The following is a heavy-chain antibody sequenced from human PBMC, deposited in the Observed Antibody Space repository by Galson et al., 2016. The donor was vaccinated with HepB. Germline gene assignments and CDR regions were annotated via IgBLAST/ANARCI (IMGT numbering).Heavy chain of an antibody. V-gene: IGHV1-46*01. CDR1: GHMSTTYH. CDR2: TNPSESRT. D-gene: IGHD3-3*01. Sequence: SVKVSCKASGHMSTTYHINWVRQAPGQGLEWMGITNPSESRTRYAQNFQGRLTMTKDTSTTTVYMELSSLRSEDTALYYCAKTDLWSGPHYFDSWGQGTQVTVSS. CDR3: AKTDLWSGPHYFDS. J-gene: IGHJ4*02.